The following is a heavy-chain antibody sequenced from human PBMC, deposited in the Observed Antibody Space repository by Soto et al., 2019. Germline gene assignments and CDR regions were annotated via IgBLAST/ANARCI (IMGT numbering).Heavy chain of an antibody. CDR2: IQYSGNT. Sequence: RSLTCTVSGGSITTYYCSWIRQPPGKGLEWIGYIQYSGNTNYNPSLKSRVTISVDTSKNQFSLGLSSVTAADTALYYCARSYYLTSGKPYYFDYWGQGTLVTVSS. CDR3: ARSYYLTSGKPYYFDY. CDR1: GGSITTYY. J-gene: IGHJ4*02. V-gene: IGHV4-59*01. D-gene: IGHD3-10*01.